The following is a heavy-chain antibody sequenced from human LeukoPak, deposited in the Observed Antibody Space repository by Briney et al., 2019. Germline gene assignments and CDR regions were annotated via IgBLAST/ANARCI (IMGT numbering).Heavy chain of an antibody. D-gene: IGHD3-9*01. J-gene: IGHJ4*02. CDR1: GFTFSSYA. V-gene: IGHV3-30-3*01. Sequence: GGSLRLSCAASGFTFSSYAMHCVRQTPGKGLEWVAVISYDGSNKYYADSVKGRFTISRDNSKNTLYLQMNSLRAEDTAVYYCARGSQGRYSDWLSEGQLDYWGQGTLVTVSS. CDR2: ISYDGSNK. CDR3: ARGSQGRYSDWLSEGQLDY.